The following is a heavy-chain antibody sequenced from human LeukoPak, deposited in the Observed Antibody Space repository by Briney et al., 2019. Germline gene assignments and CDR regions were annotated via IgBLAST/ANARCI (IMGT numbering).Heavy chain of an antibody. CDR2: ISAYNGNT. Sequence: ASVKVSCKASGYTFTSYGISWVRQAPGQGLEWMGWISAYNGNTNYAQKLQGRVTTTTDTSTSTAYMELRSLRSDDTAVYYCARDTYYYDSSGYYRDAFDIWGQGTMVTVSS. D-gene: IGHD3-22*01. CDR1: GYTFTSYG. V-gene: IGHV1-18*01. J-gene: IGHJ3*02. CDR3: ARDTYYYDSSGYYRDAFDI.